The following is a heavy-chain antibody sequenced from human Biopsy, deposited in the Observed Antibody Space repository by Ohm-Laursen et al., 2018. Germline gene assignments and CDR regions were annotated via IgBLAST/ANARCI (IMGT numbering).Heavy chain of an antibody. Sequence: SLRLSCTASGFTFTSYAMHWVRQAPGKGLERVAVISYDGSGEYYADSLQGRFIISRDNPKNTVDLQMNSLRAEGTAVYFCARDGKRWDYSTYFSWHFDLWGRGTLVTVSS. J-gene: IGHJ2*01. V-gene: IGHV3-30*03. CDR1: GFTFTSYA. CDR3: ARDGKRWDYSTYFSWHFDL. CDR2: ISYDGSGE. D-gene: IGHD4-11*01.